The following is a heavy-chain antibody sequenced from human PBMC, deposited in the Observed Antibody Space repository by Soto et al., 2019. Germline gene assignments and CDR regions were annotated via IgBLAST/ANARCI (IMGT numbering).Heavy chain of an antibody. V-gene: IGHV1-8*01. CDR3: ARGPYDYVWGSYRYIYYYYGMDV. D-gene: IGHD3-16*02. CDR1: GYTFTSYD. J-gene: IGHJ6*02. Sequence: SVKVSCNASGYTFTSYDINWVRQATVQGLEWMGWMNPNSGNTGYAQKFQGRVTMTRNTSISTAYMELSSLRSEDTAVYYCARGPYDYVWGSYRYIYYYYGMDVWGQGTTVTVSS. CDR2: MNPNSGNT.